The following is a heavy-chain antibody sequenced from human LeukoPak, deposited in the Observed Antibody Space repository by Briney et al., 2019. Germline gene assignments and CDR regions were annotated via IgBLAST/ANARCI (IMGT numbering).Heavy chain of an antibody. J-gene: IGHJ4*02. V-gene: IGHV4-39*07. CDR1: GDSMRSNTYY. CDR2: IHYDGTT. Sequence: SETPSLTCTVSGDSMRSNTYYWGWIRQPPGKGLEWIGSIHYDGTTHYNPSLVSRVTISVDTSKNQFSLMLNSVTAADTAVYFCARDRLIRGVYNYWGQGTLVTVSS. D-gene: IGHD3-10*01. CDR3: ARDRLIRGVYNY.